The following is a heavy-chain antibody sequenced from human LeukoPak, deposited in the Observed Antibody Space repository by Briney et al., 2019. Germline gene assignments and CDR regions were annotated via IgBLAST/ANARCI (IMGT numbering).Heavy chain of an antibody. CDR2: INHSGST. CDR1: GGSFSGYY. Sequence: PSETLSLTCAVYGGSFSGYYWSWIRQPPGKGLEWIGEINHSGSTNYNPSLKSRVTISVDTSKNQFSLKLSSVTAADTAVYYCARLSVVWAVAGLDYWGQGTLVTVPS. J-gene: IGHJ4*02. D-gene: IGHD6-19*01. V-gene: IGHV4-34*01. CDR3: ARLSVVWAVAGLDY.